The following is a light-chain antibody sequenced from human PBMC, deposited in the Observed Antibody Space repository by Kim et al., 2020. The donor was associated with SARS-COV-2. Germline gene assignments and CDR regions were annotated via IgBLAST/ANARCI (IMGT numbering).Light chain of an antibody. CDR2: WAS. CDR1: QSVLYSSNNKNY. Sequence: DIVMTQSPDSLAVSLGERATINCKSSQSVLYSSNNKNYLAWYQQKPGQPPKLLIYWASTRESGVPDRFSGSGSGTDFTLTISSLQAEDVAVYNCQPYYRTPYTLGQGTKLEI. J-gene: IGKJ2*01. CDR3: QPYYRTPYT. V-gene: IGKV4-1*01.